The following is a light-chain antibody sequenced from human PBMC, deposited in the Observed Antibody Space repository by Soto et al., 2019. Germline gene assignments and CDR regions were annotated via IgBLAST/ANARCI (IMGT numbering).Light chain of an antibody. V-gene: IGLV2-14*01. Sequence: QSALTQPASVSGSPGQSITISCTGTSSDVGGYDFVSWYQQHPRKAPQLIIYEVSNRPSGVSHRFSGSKSGNTASLTISGLQAEDEADYYCNSYTSTSARVFGGGTKLTVL. CDR2: EVS. J-gene: IGLJ3*02. CDR3: NSYTSTSARV. CDR1: SSDVGGYDF.